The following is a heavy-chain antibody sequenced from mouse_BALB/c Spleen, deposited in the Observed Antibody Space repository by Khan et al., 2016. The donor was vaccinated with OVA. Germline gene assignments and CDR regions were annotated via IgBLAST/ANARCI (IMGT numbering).Heavy chain of an antibody. CDR3: ARSCHGAFAY. D-gene: IGHD6-1*01. Sequence: VQLQQSGPELVKPGASVRISCKTSGYTFTDFNLDWVKQSHGKSLEWIGYIFPNTGGTGYNQKFKTKATLTVDSSSNTAYMELRSLTSEDSAVYYCARSCHGAFAYWGQGTLVTFSA. V-gene: IGHV1S29*02. CDR2: IFPNTGGT. J-gene: IGHJ3*01. CDR1: GYTFTDFN.